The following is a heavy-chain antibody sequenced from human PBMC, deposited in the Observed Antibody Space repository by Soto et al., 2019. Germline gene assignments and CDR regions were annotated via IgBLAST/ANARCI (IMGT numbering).Heavy chain of an antibody. D-gene: IGHD6-19*01. CDR1: GGSFSGYY. Sequence: QVQLQQWGAGLLKPSETLSLTCAVYGGSFSGYYWSWIRQPPGKGLEWIGEINHSGSTNYNPSLKIRVTISVDTSKNQFSLKLSSVTAGDTAVYYRPRCRQWLTPYYYYYCMNVWGQGTTVTVSS. V-gene: IGHV4-34*01. CDR3: PRCRQWLTPYYYYYCMNV. J-gene: IGHJ6*02. CDR2: INHSGST.